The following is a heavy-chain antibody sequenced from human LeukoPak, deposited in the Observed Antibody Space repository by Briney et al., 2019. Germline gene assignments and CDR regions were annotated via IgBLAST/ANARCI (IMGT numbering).Heavy chain of an antibody. CDR3: ARVRGRRYYYGMDV. Sequence: PSETLSLTCAVYGGSFSGYYWSWIRQPPGKGLEWIGEINHSGSTNYNPSLKSRVTISVDTSKNQFSLKLSSVTAADTAVYYCARVRGRRYYYGMDVWGQGTTVTVSS. D-gene: IGHD3-16*01. CDR1: GGSFSGYY. V-gene: IGHV4-34*01. CDR2: INHSGST. J-gene: IGHJ6*02.